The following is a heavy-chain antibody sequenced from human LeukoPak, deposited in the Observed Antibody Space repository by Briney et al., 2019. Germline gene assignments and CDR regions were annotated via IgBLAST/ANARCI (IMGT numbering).Heavy chain of an antibody. D-gene: IGHD5-12*01. Sequence: GASVKVSCKASGGTFSSYAISWVRQAPGQGLEWMGGIIPIFGTANYAQKFQGRVTITADKSTSTAYMELSSLRSEDTAVYYCARGDSGYDWSFLDRGYYFDYWGQGTLVTVSS. CDR2: IIPIFGTA. J-gene: IGHJ4*02. CDR3: ARGDSGYDWSFLDRGYYFDY. CDR1: GGTFSSYA. V-gene: IGHV1-69*06.